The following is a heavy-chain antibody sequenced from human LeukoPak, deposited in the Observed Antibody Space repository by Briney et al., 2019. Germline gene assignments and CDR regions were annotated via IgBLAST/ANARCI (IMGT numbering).Heavy chain of an antibody. J-gene: IGHJ4*02. CDR1: GFTFSSYW. CDR3: ARVITIFGVVIICIGY. CDR2: IKQDGSEK. V-gene: IGHV3-7*01. Sequence: GGSLRLSCAASGFTFSSYWMSWVRQAPGKGLDWVANIKQDGSEKYYVDSVKGRFTISRDNAKNSLYLQMNSLRAEDTAVYYCARVITIFGVVIICIGYWGQGTLVTVSS. D-gene: IGHD3-3*01.